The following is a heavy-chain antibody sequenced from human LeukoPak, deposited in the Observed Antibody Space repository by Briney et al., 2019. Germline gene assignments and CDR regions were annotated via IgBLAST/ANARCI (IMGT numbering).Heavy chain of an antibody. CDR2: ISGSGGST. V-gene: IGHV3-23*01. CDR3: ANGYCSSTSCYAYYYYYMDV. D-gene: IGHD2-2*01. J-gene: IGHJ6*03. CDR1: GFTFSSYA. Sequence: GGSLRLSCAASGFTFSSYAMSWVRQAPGKGLEWVSAISGSGGSTYYAASVKGRFTISRDNSKNTLYLQMNSLRAEDTAVYYCANGYCSSTSCYAYYYYYMDVWGKGTTVTVSS.